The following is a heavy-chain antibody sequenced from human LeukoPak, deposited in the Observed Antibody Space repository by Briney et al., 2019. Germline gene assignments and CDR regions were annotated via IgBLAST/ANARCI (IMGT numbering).Heavy chain of an antibody. CDR1: DFIVRSNY. D-gene: IGHD1-14*01. Sequence: GGSLRLSYAASDFIVRSNYMTWVRQAPGKGLEWVSVIYNDGSAYYADSVRGRFTISRDTSKNTVYLQMNSLRAEDTAVYYCAIRGGPGSLDAFDIWGQGTMVTVSS. CDR3: AIRGGPGSLDAFDI. J-gene: IGHJ3*02. V-gene: IGHV3-53*01. CDR2: IYNDGSA.